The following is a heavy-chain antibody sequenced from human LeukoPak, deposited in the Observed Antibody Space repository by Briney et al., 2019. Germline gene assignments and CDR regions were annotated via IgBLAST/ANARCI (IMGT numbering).Heavy chain of an antibody. J-gene: IGHJ4*02. D-gene: IGHD3-3*01. Sequence: GASVKVSCKTSGGNSNFFAINWVRQAPGQGLEWMGVIKPMFGTGSIPNIDTGDYAQKFQGRLSMNADESSTTAYMELSSLRSGDTAVYFCAREIFDSTSGVSQGFDYWGQGTLVTVSS. CDR3: AREIFDSTSGVSQGFDY. CDR1: GGNSNFFA. V-gene: IGHV1-69*13. CDR2: IKPMFGTG.